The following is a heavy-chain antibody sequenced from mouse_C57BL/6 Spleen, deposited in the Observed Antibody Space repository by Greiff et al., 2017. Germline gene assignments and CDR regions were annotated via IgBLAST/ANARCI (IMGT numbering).Heavy chain of an antibody. V-gene: IGHV14-4*01. J-gene: IGHJ2*01. CDR2: LDPENGDT. CDR1: GFNIKDDY. Sequence: VQLQQSGAELVRPGASVKLSCTASGFNIKDDYMHWVKQRPEQGLEWIGWLDPENGDTEYASKFQGKATITADTSSNTAYLQLSSLTSEDTAVYYCTTYGYALDYWGQGTTLTVSS. CDR3: TTYGYALDY. D-gene: IGHD2-2*01.